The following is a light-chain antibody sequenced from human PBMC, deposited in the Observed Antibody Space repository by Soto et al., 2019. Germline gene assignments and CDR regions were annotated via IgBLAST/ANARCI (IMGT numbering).Light chain of an antibody. Sequence: EILLTQSPSTLPGSAGERATLSCRASQSVGSNLAWFQQKPGQAPRLLIYGASTMASGVPARFSGSGSGTDNTLTISSIEPEDSAIYYCQQRNIWPPVTFGQGTRLEIK. CDR1: QSVGSN. V-gene: IGKV3-11*01. CDR3: QQRNIWPPVT. J-gene: IGKJ5*01. CDR2: GAS.